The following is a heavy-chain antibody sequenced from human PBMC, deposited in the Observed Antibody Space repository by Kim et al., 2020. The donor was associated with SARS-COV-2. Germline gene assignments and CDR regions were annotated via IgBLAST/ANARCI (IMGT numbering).Heavy chain of an antibody. CDR3: ARDFLEGPQQLVLWFDP. CDR2: IWYDGSNK. J-gene: IGHJ5*02. D-gene: IGHD6-13*01. Sequence: GGSLRLSCAASGFTFSSYGMNWVRQAPGKGLEWVAVIWYDGSNKYYADSVKGRFTISRDNSKNTLYLQMNSLRAEDTAVYYCARDFLEGPQQLVLWFDPWGQGTLVTVSS. V-gene: IGHV3-33*01. CDR1: GFTFSSYG.